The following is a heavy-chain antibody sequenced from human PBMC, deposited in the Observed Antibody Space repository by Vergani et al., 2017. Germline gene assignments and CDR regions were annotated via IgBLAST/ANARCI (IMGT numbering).Heavy chain of an antibody. CDR2: ISSSSSYI. CDR3: ASFRVGSIGDLPP. CDR1: GFTFSSYS. J-gene: IGHJ5*02. V-gene: IGHV3-21*01. D-gene: IGHD3-3*01. Sequence: EVQLVESGGGLVKPGGSLRLSCAASGFTFSSYSMNWVRQAPGKGLEWVSSISSSSSYIYYADSVKGRFTISRDNAKNSLYLQMNSLRAEDTAVYYCASFRVGSIGDLPPWGQGTLVTVSS.